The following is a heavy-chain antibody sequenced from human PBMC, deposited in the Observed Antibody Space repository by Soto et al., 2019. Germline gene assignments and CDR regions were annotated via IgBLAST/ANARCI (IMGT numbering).Heavy chain of an antibody. D-gene: IGHD1-7*01. CDR2: IWYDGSNK. V-gene: IGHV3-33*01. CDR3: ARHAVNWNSREYYYYGMDV. Sequence: PGGSLRLCCAASGFTFSSYGMHWVRQAPGKGLEWVAVIWYDGSNKYYADSVKGRFTISRDNSKNTLYLQMNSLRAEDTAVYYCARHAVNWNSREYYYYGMDVWGQGTTVTVSS. CDR1: GFTFSSYG. J-gene: IGHJ6*02.